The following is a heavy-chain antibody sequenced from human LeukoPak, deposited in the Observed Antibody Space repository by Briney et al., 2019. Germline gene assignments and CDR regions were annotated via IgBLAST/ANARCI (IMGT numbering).Heavy chain of an antibody. Sequence: SETLSLTCTVSGYSISNGYYWGWIRQPPGKGLECIGNIYHSGSTYYNPSLKSRVTISVDTSKNQFSMKLSSVTAADTAVYYCARELLSGDTSIGNWGQRTLVTVSS. CDR1: GYSISNGYY. CDR3: ARELLSGDTSIGN. J-gene: IGHJ4*02. D-gene: IGHD5-18*01. V-gene: IGHV4-38-2*02. CDR2: IYHSGST.